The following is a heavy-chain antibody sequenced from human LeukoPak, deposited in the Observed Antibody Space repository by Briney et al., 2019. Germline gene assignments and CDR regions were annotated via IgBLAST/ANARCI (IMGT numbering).Heavy chain of an antibody. J-gene: IGHJ4*02. V-gene: IGHV1-24*01. D-gene: IGHD5-12*01. CDR3: ATTRGYSGLDY. Sequence: ASVQVSCLVSGYTLTELSMHWVRQPPGNGLEWMGGFDPEDGETIYAQKFQGRVTMTEDTSTDTAYMELSSLRSEDTAVYYCATTRGYSGLDYWGQGTLVTVSS. CDR2: FDPEDGET. CDR1: GYTLTELS.